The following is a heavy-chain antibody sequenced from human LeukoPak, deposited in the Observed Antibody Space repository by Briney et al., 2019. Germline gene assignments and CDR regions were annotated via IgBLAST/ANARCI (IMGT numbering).Heavy chain of an antibody. J-gene: IGHJ4*02. CDR2: IRYDGSNK. CDR1: GFTFSSYG. D-gene: IGHD2-2*02. V-gene: IGHV3-30*02. CDR3: AKMCPLLSSTSCYNY. Sequence: GGSLRLSCAASGFTFSSYGMHWVRQAPGKGLEWVAFIRYDGSNKYYADSMKGRFTISRDNSKNTLYLQMNSLRAEDTAVYYCAKMCPLLSSTSCYNYWGQGTLVTVSS.